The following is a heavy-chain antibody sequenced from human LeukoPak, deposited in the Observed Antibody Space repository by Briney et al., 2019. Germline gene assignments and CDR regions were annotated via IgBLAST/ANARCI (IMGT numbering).Heavy chain of an antibody. J-gene: IGHJ6*03. CDR2: VYYSLST. V-gene: IGHV4-59*12. D-gene: IGHD1-26*01. CDR1: GGSISSYY. CDR3: ARLGATPSRYYYYYYMDV. Sequence: SETLALTCTVTGGSISSYYWSWLRQPPGKGLEFLGYVYYSLSTNYNPSLKSRVTMSVDTSKNQSYLKLSSVTAADTAVYYCARLGATPSRYYYYYYMDVWGKGTTVTVSS.